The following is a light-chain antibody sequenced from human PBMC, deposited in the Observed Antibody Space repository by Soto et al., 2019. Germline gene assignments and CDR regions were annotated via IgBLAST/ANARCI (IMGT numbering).Light chain of an antibody. CDR1: SSSIGAGYD. V-gene: IGLV1-40*01. J-gene: IGLJ1*01. Sequence: QSVLTQPPSVYGSPGQRVTISCTGSSSSIGAGYDVHWYQQLPGTAPKLLIYGNSNRPSGVPDRFSGSKSGTSASLAITGLQAEDEADYYCHSSDNSRRVFGTGTKVTV. CDR3: HSSDNSRRV. CDR2: GNS.